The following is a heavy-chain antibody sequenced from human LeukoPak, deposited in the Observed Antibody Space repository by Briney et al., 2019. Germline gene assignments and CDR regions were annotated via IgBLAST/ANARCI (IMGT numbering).Heavy chain of an antibody. CDR1: GFTFSNAW. Sequence: PGGSLRLSCAASGFTFSNAWMTWVRQAPGKGLEWVGLIKSKTDGGTTDYAAPVKGRFTISRDDSKNTLYLQMNSLKTEDTAVYYCTTGRAIVGAVDAFDIWGQGTMVTVSS. CDR2: IKSKTDGGTT. V-gene: IGHV3-15*01. CDR3: TTGRAIVGAVDAFDI. J-gene: IGHJ3*02. D-gene: IGHD1-26*01.